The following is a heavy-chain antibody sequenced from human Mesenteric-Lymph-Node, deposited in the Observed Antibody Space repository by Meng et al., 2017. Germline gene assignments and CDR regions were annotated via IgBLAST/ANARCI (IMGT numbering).Heavy chain of an antibody. V-gene: IGHV1-46*01. J-gene: IGHJ4*02. Sequence: ASVMAFCKASGYTFTSYYMHWVRQAPGQGLEWMGTINPSGGSTSYAQKFQGRVTMTRDTSTSTVYMKLSSLRSEDTAVYYCAREGHEANDYGGNPHLIHYWGQGTLVTVSS. D-gene: IGHD4-23*01. CDR2: INPSGGST. CDR3: AREGHEANDYGGNPHLIHY. CDR1: GYTFTSYY.